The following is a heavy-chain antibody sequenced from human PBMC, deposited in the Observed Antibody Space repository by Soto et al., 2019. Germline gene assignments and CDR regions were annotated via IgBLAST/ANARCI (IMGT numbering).Heavy chain of an antibody. D-gene: IGHD3-22*01. V-gene: IGHV1-8*01. J-gene: IGHJ5*02. CDR3: ARASTPFTTDLKWFDP. Sequence: QVQLVQSGAEVKKPGASVKVSCKASGYTFTNYDVNWVRQAPGQGLEWMGWMNPYNGNTGYAQKFQGRVSMTRSTTISTAYMELSSLRSEDTAVYYCARASTPFTTDLKWFDPWGQGTLVTVSS. CDR2: MNPYNGNT. CDR1: GYTFTNYD.